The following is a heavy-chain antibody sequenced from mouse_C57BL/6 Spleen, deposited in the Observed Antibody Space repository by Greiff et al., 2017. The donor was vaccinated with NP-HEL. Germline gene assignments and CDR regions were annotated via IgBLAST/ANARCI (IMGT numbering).Heavy chain of an antibody. CDR1: GFTFNTYA. J-gene: IGHJ4*01. D-gene: IGHD2-1*01. Sequence: EVKLVESGGGLVQPKGSLKLSCAASGFTFNTYAMHWVRQAPGKGLEWVARISSKSSNYATYYADSVKDRFTISRDDSQSMLYLQMNNLKTEDTAMYYCVRDLGNRAMDYWGQGTSVTVSS. CDR3: VRDLGNRAMDY. CDR2: ISSKSSNYAT. V-gene: IGHV10-3*01.